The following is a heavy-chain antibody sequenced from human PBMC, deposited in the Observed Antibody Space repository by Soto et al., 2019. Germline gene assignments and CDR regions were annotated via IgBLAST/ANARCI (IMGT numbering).Heavy chain of an antibody. D-gene: IGHD3-22*01. Sequence: GGSLRLSCTASVFTFSSYWMNGVRPSAGNGLDGVANIKQDGSEKYYVDSVNGRFTISRDNDKSSLYLQMKSLRAEDKAVYYCARDRLDSSGYYRIYYFDYWGQGT. CDR1: VFTFSSYW. CDR3: ARDRLDSSGYYRIYYFDY. V-gene: IGHV3-7*01. J-gene: IGHJ4*02. CDR2: IKQDGSEK.